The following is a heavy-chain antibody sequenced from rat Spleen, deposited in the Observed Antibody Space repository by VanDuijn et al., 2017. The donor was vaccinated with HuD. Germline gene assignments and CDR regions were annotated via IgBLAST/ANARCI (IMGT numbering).Heavy chain of an antibody. J-gene: IGHJ4*01. CDR3: TRDQYGMDA. V-gene: IGHV5-31*01. Sequence: EVQLVESGGGLVQPGRSLKLSCEASGFTFNNYWMTWIRQAPGKGLEWVASISTGGGNTYYRDSVKGRFTISRDNAKSTLYLQMNSLRSEDTATYYCTRDQYGMDAWGQGASVTVSS. CDR1: GFTFNNYW. CDR2: ISTGGGNT. D-gene: IGHD1-11*01.